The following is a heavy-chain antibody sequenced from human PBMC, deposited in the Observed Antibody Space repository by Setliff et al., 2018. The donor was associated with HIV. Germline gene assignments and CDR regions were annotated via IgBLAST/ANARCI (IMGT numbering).Heavy chain of an antibody. CDR2: INVGDSDT. CDR3: ARLKDVVLMVNDF. Sequence: GESLKISCKGSGYTFSRYWIGWVRQMPGKGLEWMGIINVGDSDTRYSPSFQGQVTISADKSISTAYLQWSSLKASDTAMYYCARLKDVVLMVNDFWGQGTLVTVSS. V-gene: IGHV5-51*01. CDR1: GYTFSRYW. J-gene: IGHJ4*02. D-gene: IGHD2-8*01.